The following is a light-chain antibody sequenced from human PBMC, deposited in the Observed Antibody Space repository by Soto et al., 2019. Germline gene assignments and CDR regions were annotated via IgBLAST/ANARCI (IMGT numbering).Light chain of an antibody. CDR3: QSYDSSLSAHYV. V-gene: IGLV1-40*01. CDR1: SSNIGATYD. J-gene: IGLJ1*01. Sequence: SVFPQPPSVSGAPGQRVTLSCPGSSSNIGATYDVQWYQQLPGTAPKLLIYGNSNRPSGVPDRFSGSKSGTSASLAITGLQADDEADYYCQSYDSSLSAHYVFGTGTKVTVL. CDR2: GNS.